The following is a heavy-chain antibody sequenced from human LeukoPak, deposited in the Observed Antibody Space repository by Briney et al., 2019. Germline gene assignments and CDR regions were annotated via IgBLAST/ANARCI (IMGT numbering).Heavy chain of an antibody. V-gene: IGHV1-69*04. D-gene: IGHD5-12*01. Sequence: ASVKVSCKASGGTFSSYAISWVRQAPGQGLEWMGRIIPILGIANYAQKFQGRVTITADKSTSTAYMELSSLRSEDTAVYYCARLDSGYDLKAFDIWGQGTMVTVSS. CDR1: GGTFSSYA. CDR3: ARLDSGYDLKAFDI. J-gene: IGHJ3*02. CDR2: IIPILGIA.